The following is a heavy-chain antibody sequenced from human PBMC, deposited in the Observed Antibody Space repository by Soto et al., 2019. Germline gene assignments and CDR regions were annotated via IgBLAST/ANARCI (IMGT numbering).Heavy chain of an antibody. CDR2: INHSGST. V-gene: IGHV4-34*01. CDR3: ARGLRAYSNSSPLVY. Sequence: SETLSLTCAVYGGFFSGYYWSWIRQPPGRGLEWIGEINHSGSTNYNPSLKSRVTISVDTSKNQFSLKLSSVTAADTAVYYCARGLRAYSNSSPLVYWGQGTLVTVSS. J-gene: IGHJ4*02. CDR1: GGFFSGYY. D-gene: IGHD6-6*01.